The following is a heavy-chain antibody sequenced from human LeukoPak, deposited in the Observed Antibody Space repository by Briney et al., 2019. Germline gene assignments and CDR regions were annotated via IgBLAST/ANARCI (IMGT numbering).Heavy chain of an antibody. V-gene: IGHV1-18*01. D-gene: IGHD6-19*01. Sequence: WISAYNGNTNYAQKLQGRVTMTTDTSTSTAYMELRSLRSDDTAVYYCARAAVAGGSSFDYWGQGTLVTVSS. CDR3: ARAAVAGGSSFDY. CDR2: ISAYNGNT. J-gene: IGHJ4*02.